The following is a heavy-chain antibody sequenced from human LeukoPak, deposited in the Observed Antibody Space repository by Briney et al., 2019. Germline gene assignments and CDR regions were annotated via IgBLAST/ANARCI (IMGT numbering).Heavy chain of an antibody. D-gene: IGHD5-18*01. CDR2: ISSSSSTI. CDR3: ARGGYSYDLDY. CDR1: GFTFSSYS. J-gene: IGHJ4*02. V-gene: IGHV3-48*01. Sequence: PGGSLRLSCAASGFTFSSYSMNWVRQAPGKGLEWVSYISSSSSTIYYADSVKGRFTISRDNAKNSLYLQMNSLRGEDTAVYYCARGGYSYDLDYWGQGTLVTVSS.